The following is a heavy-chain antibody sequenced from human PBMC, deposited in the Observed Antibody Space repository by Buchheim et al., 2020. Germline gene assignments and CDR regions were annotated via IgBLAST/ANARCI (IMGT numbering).Heavy chain of an antibody. V-gene: IGHV3-23*01. CDR2: ISGSGGST. D-gene: IGHD3-3*01. CDR3: AKEGNYDFWSGYIVFFDY. J-gene: IGHJ4*02. Sequence: EVQLLESGGGLVQPGGSLRLSCAASGFTFSSYAMSWVRQAPGKGLEWVSAISGSGGSTYYADSVKGRFTISRDHSQNTLYLQMNSLRAEDTAVYYCAKEGNYDFWSGYIVFFDYWGQGTL. CDR1: GFTFSSYA.